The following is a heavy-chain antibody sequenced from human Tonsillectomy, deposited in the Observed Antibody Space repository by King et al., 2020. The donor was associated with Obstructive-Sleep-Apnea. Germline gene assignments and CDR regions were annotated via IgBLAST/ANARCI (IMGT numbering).Heavy chain of an antibody. Sequence: VQLVESGGGLVKPGGSLRLSCAASGFTFSNAWMTWVRQAPGKGLEWVGRIKSKTDGGTTDYAAPVKGSFTISRDDSKNTLYLQMNSLKTEDTAVFYCTTDRQGDYDILTGYSGFDYWGQGTLVTVSS. CDR2: IKSKTDGGTT. J-gene: IGHJ4*02. CDR3: TTDRQGDYDILTGYSGFDY. V-gene: IGHV3-15*01. D-gene: IGHD3-9*01. CDR1: GFTFSNAW.